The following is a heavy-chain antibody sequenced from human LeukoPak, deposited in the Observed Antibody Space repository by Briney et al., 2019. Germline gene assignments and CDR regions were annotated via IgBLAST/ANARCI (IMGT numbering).Heavy chain of an antibody. J-gene: IGHJ4*02. V-gene: IGHV3-33*01. CDR3: ARGNDYGDAPGY. CDR1: GFTFSSYG. CDR2: IWYDGSNK. D-gene: IGHD4-17*01. Sequence: GRSLRLSCAASGFTFSSYGMHWVRQAPGKGLEWVAVIWYDGSNKYYADSVKGRFTISRDNSKNTLYLQMNSLRAEDTAVYYCARGNDYGDAPGYWGQGTLVTVSS.